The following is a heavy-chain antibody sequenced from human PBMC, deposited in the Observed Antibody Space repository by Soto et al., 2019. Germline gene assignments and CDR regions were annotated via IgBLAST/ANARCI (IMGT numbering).Heavy chain of an antibody. V-gene: IGHV1-69*01. CDR1: GGTFSSYA. Sequence: QVQLVQSGAEVKKPGSSVKVSCKASGGTFSSYAISWVRQAPGQGLEWMGGIIPIFGTANYAQKFQGRVTITADESTSTAYMGLSSLRSEDTAVYYCASPVVTAIPIYYYYGMDVWGQGTTVTVSS. CDR3: ASPVVTAIPIYYYYGMDV. D-gene: IGHD2-21*02. J-gene: IGHJ6*02. CDR2: IIPIFGTA.